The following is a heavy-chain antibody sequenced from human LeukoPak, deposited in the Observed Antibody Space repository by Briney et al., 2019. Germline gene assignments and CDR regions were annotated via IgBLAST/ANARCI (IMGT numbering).Heavy chain of an antibody. J-gene: IGHJ3*02. CDR2: IIPILGIA. CDR1: GYTFTSYG. Sequence: VASVKVSCKASGYTFTSYGISWVRQAPGQGLEWMGRIIPILGIANYAQKFQGRVTITADKSTSTAYMELSSLRSEDTAVYYCARVVGATWGGAFDIWGQGTMVTVSS. V-gene: IGHV1-69*04. CDR3: ARVVGATWGGAFDI. D-gene: IGHD1-26*01.